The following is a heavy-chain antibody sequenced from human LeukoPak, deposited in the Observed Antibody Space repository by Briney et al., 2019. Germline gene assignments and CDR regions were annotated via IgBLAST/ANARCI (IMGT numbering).Heavy chain of an antibody. CDR3: ARRTYGSGRPLDY. D-gene: IGHD3-10*01. Sequence: SETLSLTCTVSGGSISSGGYYWSWIRQPPGKGLEWIGYIYHSGSTYYNPSLKSRVTISVDTSKNQFSLKLSSVTAADTAVYYCARRTYGSGRPLDYWGQGTLVTVSS. V-gene: IGHV4-30-2*01. CDR1: GGSISSGGYY. J-gene: IGHJ4*02. CDR2: IYHSGST.